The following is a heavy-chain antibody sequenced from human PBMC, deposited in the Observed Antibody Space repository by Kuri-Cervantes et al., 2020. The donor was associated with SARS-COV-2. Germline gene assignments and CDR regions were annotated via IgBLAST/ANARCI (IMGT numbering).Heavy chain of an antibody. Sequence: GGSLRLSCAASGFTFSSYSMNWVRQAPGKGLEWVSSISSSSSYIYYADSVKGRFTISRDNSKSTVYVQMNSLRAEDTAVYYCAREFSAMVGAPTAAFDIWGQGTMVTVSS. D-gene: IGHD1-26*01. CDR3: AREFSAMVGAPTAAFDI. CDR2: ISSSSSYI. J-gene: IGHJ3*02. V-gene: IGHV3-21*04. CDR1: GFTFSSYS.